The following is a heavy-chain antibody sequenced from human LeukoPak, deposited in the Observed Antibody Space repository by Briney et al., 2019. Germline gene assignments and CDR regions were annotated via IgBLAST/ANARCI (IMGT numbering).Heavy chain of an antibody. V-gene: IGHV3-53*01. Sequence: GGSLRLSCASSGFTVSSNYMSWVRQAPGKGLEWVSVIYSGGSTYYADSVKGRFTISRDNSKNTLYLQMNSLRAEDTAVYYCARTPGHCSGGSCYSGYYYGMDVWGKGTTVTVSS. J-gene: IGHJ6*04. D-gene: IGHD2-15*01. CDR1: GFTVSSNY. CDR2: IYSGGST. CDR3: ARTPGHCSGGSCYSGYYYGMDV.